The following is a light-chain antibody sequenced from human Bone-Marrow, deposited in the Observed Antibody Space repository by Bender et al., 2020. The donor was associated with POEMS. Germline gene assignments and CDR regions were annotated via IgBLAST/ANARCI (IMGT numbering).Light chain of an antibody. CDR3: AAWEDSLNGWV. V-gene: IGLV1-44*01. CDR1: SSNIGTNP. J-gene: IGLJ3*02. CDR2: INN. Sequence: QSVLTQPHSASGTPGQRVTISCSGSSSNIGTNPVNWYQQLPGTAPKLLIYINNQRPSGVPDRFSGSKSGTSASLAISGLRSEDEADYHCAAWEDSLNGWVFGGGTKLTVL.